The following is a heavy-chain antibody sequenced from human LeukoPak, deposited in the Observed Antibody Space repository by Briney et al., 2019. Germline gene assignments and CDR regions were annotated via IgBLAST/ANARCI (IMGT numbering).Heavy chain of an antibody. CDR1: GGSISNYY. Sequence: SETLSLTCTVSGGSISNYYWSWIRQPPGKGLEWIGYIYYSGSTNYNPSLKSRVTISVDTSKNQFSLKLSSVTAADTAVYYCARGPYDFWSGYHSGFDYWGQGTLVTVSS. CDR3: ARGPYDFWSGYHSGFDY. V-gene: IGHV4-59*01. J-gene: IGHJ4*02. D-gene: IGHD3-3*01. CDR2: IYYSGST.